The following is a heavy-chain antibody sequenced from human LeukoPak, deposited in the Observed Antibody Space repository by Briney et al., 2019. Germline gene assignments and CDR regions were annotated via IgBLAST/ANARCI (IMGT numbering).Heavy chain of an antibody. CDR1: GFTFSSYA. CDR2: ISGSGGST. V-gene: IGHV3-23*01. J-gene: IGHJ4*02. CDR3: AKVRWVGATYYFDY. Sequence: PGGSLRLSCAASGFTFSSYAMGWVRRAPGKGLEWVSAISGSGGSTYYADSVKGRFTISRDNSKNTLYLQMNSLRAEDTAVYYCAKVRWVGATYYFDYWGQGTLVTVSS. D-gene: IGHD1-26*01.